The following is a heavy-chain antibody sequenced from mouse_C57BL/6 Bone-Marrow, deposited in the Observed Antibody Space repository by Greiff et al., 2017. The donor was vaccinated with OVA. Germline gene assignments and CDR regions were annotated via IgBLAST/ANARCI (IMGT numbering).Heavy chain of an antibody. D-gene: IGHD3-3*01. V-gene: IGHV1-52*01. CDR3: ARSGDDYAMDY. CDR2: IDPSDSET. J-gene: IGHJ4*01. CDR1: GYTFTSYW. Sequence: QVQLKQPGAELVRPGSSVKLSCKASGYTFTSYWMHWVKQRPIQGLEWIGNIDPSDSETHYNQKFKDKATLTVDKSSSTAYMQLSSLTSEDSAVYYCARSGDDYAMDYWGQGTSVTVSS.